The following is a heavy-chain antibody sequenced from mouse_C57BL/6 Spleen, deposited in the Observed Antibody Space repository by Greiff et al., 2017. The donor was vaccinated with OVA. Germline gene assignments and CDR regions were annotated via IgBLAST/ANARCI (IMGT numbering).Heavy chain of an antibody. CDR3: ARDGYYGPWYFDV. CDR1: GYSITSGYY. J-gene: IGHJ1*03. D-gene: IGHD1-2*01. CDR2: ISYDGSN. Sequence: ESGPGLVKPSQSLSLTCSVTGYSITSGYYWNWIRQFPGNKLEWMGYISYDGSNNYNPSLKNRISITRDTSKNQFFLKLNSVTTEDTATYYCARDGYYGPWYFDVWGTGTTVTVSS. V-gene: IGHV3-6*01.